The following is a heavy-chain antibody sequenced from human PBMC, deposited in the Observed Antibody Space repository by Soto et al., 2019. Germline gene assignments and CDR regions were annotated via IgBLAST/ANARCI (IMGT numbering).Heavy chain of an antibody. V-gene: IGHV4-34*01. CDR1: GGSFSGYY. D-gene: IGHD3-3*01. J-gene: IGHJ6*02. CDR2: INHSGST. Sequence: SETLSLTCAVYGGSFSGYYWSWIRQPPGKGLEWIGEINHSGSTNYNPSLKSRVTISVDTSKNQFSLKLSSVTAADTAVYYCARAGITIFGVVVYYYYGMDVWGQGTTVTVSS. CDR3: ARAGITIFGVVVYYYYGMDV.